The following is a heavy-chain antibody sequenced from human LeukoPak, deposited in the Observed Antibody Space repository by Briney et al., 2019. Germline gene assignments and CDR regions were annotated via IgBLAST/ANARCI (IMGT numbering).Heavy chain of an antibody. CDR1: GYTFTSYG. V-gene: IGHV1-69*13. J-gene: IGHJ4*02. CDR3: ARDPGYSYGYVN. Sequence: SVKVSCKASGYTFTSYGISWVRQAPGQGLEWMGGIIPIFGTANYAQKFQGRVTITADESTSTAYMELSSLRSEDTAVYYCARDPGYSYGYVNWGQGTLVTVSS. CDR2: IIPIFGTA. D-gene: IGHD5-18*01.